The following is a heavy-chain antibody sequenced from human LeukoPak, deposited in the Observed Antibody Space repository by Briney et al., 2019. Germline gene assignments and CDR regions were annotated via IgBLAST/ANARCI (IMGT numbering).Heavy chain of an antibody. CDR2: ISGSGGST. CDR3: AKDPGYCSSTSCYGEAFDY. CDR1: GFTFSSYA. V-gene: IGHV3-23*01. Sequence: GGSLRLSCAASGFTFSSYAMSWVRQAPGKGLEWVSAISGSGGSTYYADSVKGRFTISRDNSKNTLYLQMNSLRAEDTAVYYCAKDPGYCSSTSCYGEAFDYWGRGTLVTVSS. J-gene: IGHJ4*02. D-gene: IGHD2-2*01.